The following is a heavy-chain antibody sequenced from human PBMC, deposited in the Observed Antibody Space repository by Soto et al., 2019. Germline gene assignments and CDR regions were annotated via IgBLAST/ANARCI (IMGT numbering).Heavy chain of an antibody. Sequence: GGSMRLSCGAAGVTFDDYAMHWVRQAPGKGLEWVSGISWNSGSIGYADSVKGRFTISRDNAKNSLYLQMNSLRAEDTALYYCAKSSSIAAAANWFDPWGQGTLVTVSS. CDR1: GVTFDDYA. CDR3: AKSSSIAAAANWFDP. V-gene: IGHV3-9*01. J-gene: IGHJ5*02. D-gene: IGHD6-13*01. CDR2: ISWNSGSI.